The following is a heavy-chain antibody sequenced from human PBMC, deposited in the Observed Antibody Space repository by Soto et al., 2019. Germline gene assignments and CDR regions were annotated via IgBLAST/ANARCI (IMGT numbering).Heavy chain of an antibody. V-gene: IGHV3-23*01. J-gene: IGHJ2*01. CDR3: AKDPRRGYFFFDL. Sequence: PGGSLRLSCAASGFTFNNFALSWVRQAPGKGLEWVSTISGSGSSTYYTDSVKGRFTISRDNSRSTLFLQMNGLRAEDTALYYCAKDPRRGYFFFDLWGRGAVVTAPQ. CDR2: ISGSGSST. D-gene: IGHD2-21*01. CDR1: GFTFNNFA.